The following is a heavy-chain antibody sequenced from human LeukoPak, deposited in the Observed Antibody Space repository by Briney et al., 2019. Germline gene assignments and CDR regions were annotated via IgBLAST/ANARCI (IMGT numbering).Heavy chain of an antibody. V-gene: IGHV4-38-2*01. CDR2: IYHSGST. D-gene: IGHD1-1*01. J-gene: IGHJ6*03. CDR1: GYSISSGYY. Sequence: PSETLSLTCAVSGYSISSGYYWGWIRQPPGKGLEWIGSIYHSGSTYYNPSLKSRVTISVDTSKNQSSLKLSSVTAADTAVYYCARVAGGTRGYYYYYYMDVWGNGTTVTVPS. CDR3: ARVAGGTRGYYYYYYMDV.